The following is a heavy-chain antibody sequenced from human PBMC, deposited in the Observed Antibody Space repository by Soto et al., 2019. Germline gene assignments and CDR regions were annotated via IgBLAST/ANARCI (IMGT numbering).Heavy chain of an antibody. CDR2: ISYDGSNK. V-gene: IGHV3-30-3*01. Sequence: GSLRPSCSAAEFTFSSYAMHWFRQAPGKGLEWVAVISYDGSNKYYADSVKGRFTISRDNSKNTLYLQMNSLRAEDTAVYYCARDRIVVVPAAHTPRYYYYGMDVWGQGTTVTVSS. D-gene: IGHD2-2*01. CDR3: ARDRIVVVPAAHTPRYYYYGMDV. J-gene: IGHJ6*02. CDR1: EFTFSSYA.